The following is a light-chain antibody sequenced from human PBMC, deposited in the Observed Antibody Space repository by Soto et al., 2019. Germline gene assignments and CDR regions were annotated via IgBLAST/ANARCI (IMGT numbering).Light chain of an antibody. CDR3: QQSYATPRT. CDR1: QTIGNY. CDR2: AAS. V-gene: IGKV1-39*01. J-gene: IGKJ1*01. Sequence: DIPMTQSPSSLSASVGDRVTITCRASQTIGNYLNWYQQKPGKAPELLIYAASSLQSGVPSRFSGSGSGTDFTLNISSLQPEDFATYYCQQSYATPRTFGQGTKVEIK.